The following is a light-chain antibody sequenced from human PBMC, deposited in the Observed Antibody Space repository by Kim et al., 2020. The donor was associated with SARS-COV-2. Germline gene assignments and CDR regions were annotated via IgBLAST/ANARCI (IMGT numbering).Light chain of an antibody. V-gene: IGLV3-21*04. CDR2: YDS. Sequence: SYELTQPPSVSVVPGKTATMTCGGNNIGSKTVHWYQQKPGQAPVLVIYYDSDRPSGIPERFSGSNSGNTATLTISRVEAGDEADYYCQVWDSSTDHPGVFGGGTQLTVL. J-gene: IGLJ3*02. CDR3: QVWDSSTDHPGV. CDR1: NIGSKT.